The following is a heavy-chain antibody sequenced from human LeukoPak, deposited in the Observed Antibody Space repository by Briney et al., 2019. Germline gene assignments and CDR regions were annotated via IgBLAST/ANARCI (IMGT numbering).Heavy chain of an antibody. J-gene: IGHJ4*02. CDR1: GFTFSNFA. CDR3: AREEAAGRSVYFDS. D-gene: IGHD6-13*01. Sequence: GGSPRLSCAASGFTFSNFAMNWVRQAPGKGLEWVSVISGSGGRTYYADSVKGQFTISRDNSKNTLFLQMNSLRVEDTAVYYCAREEAAGRSVYFDSWGQGTLVTVSS. V-gene: IGHV3-23*01. CDR2: ISGSGGRT.